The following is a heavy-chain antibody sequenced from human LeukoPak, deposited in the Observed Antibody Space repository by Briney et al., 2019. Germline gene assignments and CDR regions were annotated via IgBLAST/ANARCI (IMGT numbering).Heavy chain of an antibody. CDR3: AKSVWTTYFYYYYMDV. Sequence: GGSLRLSCAASGFTFSSYSMNWVRQAPGKGLEWVSAISGSGDSTYFGDSVKGRFITSRDNSKNTLYLHMNSLRVEDTAIYYCAKSVWTTYFYYYYMDVWGKGTTVSISS. J-gene: IGHJ6*03. CDR1: GFTFSSYS. CDR2: ISGSGDST. V-gene: IGHV3-23*01. D-gene: IGHD2-8*01.